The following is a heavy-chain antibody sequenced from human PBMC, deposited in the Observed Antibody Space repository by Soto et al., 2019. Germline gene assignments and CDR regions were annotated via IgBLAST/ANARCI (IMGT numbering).Heavy chain of an antibody. CDR1: GGSISSYY. J-gene: IGHJ4*02. V-gene: IGHV4-59*12. CDR2: IYYSGST. CDR3: ARDRPVGPTTVVTLFDY. D-gene: IGHD4-17*01. Sequence: SETLSLTCTVSGGSISSYYWSWIRQPPGKGLEWIGYIYYSGSTNYNPSLKSRVTISVDTSKNQFSLKLSSVTAADTAVYYCARDRPVGPTTVVTLFDYWGQGTLVTVSS.